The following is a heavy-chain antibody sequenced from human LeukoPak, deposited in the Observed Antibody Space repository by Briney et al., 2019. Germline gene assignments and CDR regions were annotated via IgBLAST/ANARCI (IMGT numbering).Heavy chain of an antibody. Sequence: GGSLRLSCAASGFTFSSYAMSWVRQAPGKGLEWVSAISGSGGSTYYADSVKGRFTISRDNSKNTLYLQMNSLRVEDTAVYYCAKIPRITMVRGVMAPDYWGQGTLVTVSS. V-gene: IGHV3-23*01. D-gene: IGHD3-10*01. J-gene: IGHJ4*02. CDR3: AKIPRITMVRGVMAPDY. CDR1: GFTFSSYA. CDR2: ISGSGGST.